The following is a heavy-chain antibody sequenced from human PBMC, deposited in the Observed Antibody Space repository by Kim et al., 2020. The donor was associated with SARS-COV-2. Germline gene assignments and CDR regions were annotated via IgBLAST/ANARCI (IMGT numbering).Heavy chain of an antibody. CDR3: ASGCGGGICSAM. CDR2: ISGSGDIT. D-gene: IGHD2-15*01. Sequence: GGSLRLSCAASGFSFSNSDMSWVRQAPGKGLERVSAISGSGDITYYADSVQGRFTISRDNSKHTLSLQMNSLRVEDTATYFCASGCGGGICSAMWGQGTL. J-gene: IGHJ4*02. CDR1: GFSFSNSD. V-gene: IGHV3-23*01.